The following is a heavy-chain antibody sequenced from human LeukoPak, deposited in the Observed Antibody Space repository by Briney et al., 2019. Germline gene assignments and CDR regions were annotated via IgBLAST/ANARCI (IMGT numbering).Heavy chain of an antibody. J-gene: IGHJ4*02. CDR3: ASASSHRIAAGGDY. Sequence: GGSLRLSCAASGFTFSNYWMHWVRQAPGEGLGWVSRINSDGSGRNHADSMKGRFTIYRDNAKNTLYLQMNSLRAEDTAVYYCASASSHRIAAGGDYWGQGTLVTVSS. V-gene: IGHV3-74*01. CDR2: INSDGSGR. D-gene: IGHD6-13*01. CDR1: GFTFSNYW.